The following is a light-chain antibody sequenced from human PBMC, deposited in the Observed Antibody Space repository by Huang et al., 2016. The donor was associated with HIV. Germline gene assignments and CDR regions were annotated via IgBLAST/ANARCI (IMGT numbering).Light chain of an antibody. V-gene: IGKV1-39*01. CDR1: QTITSF. Sequence: DIQMSQSPSSLSSSVGDRFTITCRASQTITSFLNWYQQKPGKAPKLLIYAASSLQSGVPSRFSGSGSGTSFTLTINTLQPEDFATYYCQQSSSTPFTFGPGTRVDIK. CDR3: QQSSSTPFT. J-gene: IGKJ3*01. CDR2: AAS.